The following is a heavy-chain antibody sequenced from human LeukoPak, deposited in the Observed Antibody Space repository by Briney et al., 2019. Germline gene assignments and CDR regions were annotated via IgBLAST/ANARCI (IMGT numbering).Heavy chain of an antibody. D-gene: IGHD3-10*01. CDR1: GFTFSSYG. Sequence: GGSLRLSCAASGFTFSSYGMHWVRQAPGKGLEWVAVISYDGSNKYYADSVKGPFTISRDNSKNTLYLQMNSLRAEDTAVYYCAKEIVTMAGRSWFDPWGQGTLVTVSS. J-gene: IGHJ5*02. CDR3: AKEIVTMAGRSWFDP. CDR2: ISYDGSNK. V-gene: IGHV3-30*18.